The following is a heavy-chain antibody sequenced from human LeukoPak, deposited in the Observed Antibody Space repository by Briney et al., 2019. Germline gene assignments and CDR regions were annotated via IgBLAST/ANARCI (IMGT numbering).Heavy chain of an antibody. CDR1: GLTFSSYG. CDR2: ISSDGGSP. V-gene: IGHV3-64*01. D-gene: IGHD2-2*01. CDR3: ARRYCSSTSCSHFDY. J-gene: IGHJ4*02. Sequence: GGSLRLSCAASGLTFSSYGMHWVRQAPGKGLEYVSAISSDGGSPYYANSVKGRFTISRDNSKNTLYLQMGSLRAEDTAVYYCARRYCSSTSCSHFDYWGQGTLVTVSS.